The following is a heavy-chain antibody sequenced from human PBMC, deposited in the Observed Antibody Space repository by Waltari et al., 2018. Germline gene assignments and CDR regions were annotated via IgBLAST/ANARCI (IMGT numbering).Heavy chain of an antibody. CDR3: ARGDYYDSSGYYYSHYFDY. J-gene: IGHJ4*02. CDR2: IYHSGST. V-gene: IGHV4-38-2*01. Sequence: QVQLQESGPGLVKPSETMSLTCAVSGYSISSGYSWGWIRPPPGKGLEWIGSIYHSGSTYYNPSLKSRVTISVDTSKNQFSLKLSSVTAADTAVYYCARGDYYDSSGYYYSHYFDYWGQGTLVTVSS. D-gene: IGHD3-22*01. CDR1: GYSISSGYS.